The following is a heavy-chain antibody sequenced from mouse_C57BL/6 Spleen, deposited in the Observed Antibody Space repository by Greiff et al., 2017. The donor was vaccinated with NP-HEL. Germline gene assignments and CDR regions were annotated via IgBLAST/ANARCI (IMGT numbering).Heavy chain of an antibody. V-gene: IGHV1-55*01. D-gene: IGHD2-3*01. CDR3: ARYVDGYYVRWYFDV. J-gene: IGHJ1*03. CDR1: GYTFTSYW. Sequence: VQLQQPGAELVKPGASVKMSCKASGYTFTSYWMTWVKQRPGQGLEWIGDIYPGSGSTNYNEKFKGKATLTVDTSSSTAYMQLSSLTSEDSAVYYCARYVDGYYVRWYFDVWGTGTTVTVSS. CDR2: IYPGSGST.